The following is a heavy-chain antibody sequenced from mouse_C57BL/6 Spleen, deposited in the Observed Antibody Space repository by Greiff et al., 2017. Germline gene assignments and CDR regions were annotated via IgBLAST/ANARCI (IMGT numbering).Heavy chain of an antibody. V-gene: IGHV1-80*01. CDR2: IYPGDGDT. CDR3: ARGYYGLYYFDY. CDR1: GYAFSSYW. Sequence: VQLQQSGAELVKPGASVKISCKASGYAFSSYWMNWVKQRPGKGLEWIGQIYPGDGDTNYNGKFKGKATLTADKSSSTAYMQLSSLPSEDSAVYFCARGYYGLYYFDYWGQGTTLTVSS. J-gene: IGHJ2*01. D-gene: IGHD2-1*01.